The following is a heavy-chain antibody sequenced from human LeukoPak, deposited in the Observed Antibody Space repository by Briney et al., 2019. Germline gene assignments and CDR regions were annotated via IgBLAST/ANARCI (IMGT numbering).Heavy chain of an antibody. CDR2: IYSGGST. V-gene: IGHV3-53*01. Sequence: GGSLRLSCAASGFTVSSNYMSWVRQAPGKGLEWVSVIYSGGSTYYADSVKGRFTISRDNSKNTLYLQMNSLRAENTAVYYCASPIVGATSDYWGQGTLVTVSS. CDR3: ASPIVGATSDY. J-gene: IGHJ4*02. D-gene: IGHD1-26*01. CDR1: GFTVSSNY.